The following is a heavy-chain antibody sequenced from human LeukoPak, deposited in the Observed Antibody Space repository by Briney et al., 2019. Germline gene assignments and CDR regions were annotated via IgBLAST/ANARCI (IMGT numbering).Heavy chain of an antibody. CDR1: GLTFSSYA. J-gene: IGHJ4*02. Sequence: GGSLRLSCAASGLTFSSYAMTWVRQAPGGGLEWVATITSRSTITYYTDSVKGRFTISRDNSKTTLYLQLNSLRVEDTAIYYCAKDNGGYVVFDSWGQGTLVTVPS. CDR2: ITSRSTIT. D-gene: IGHD5-12*01. CDR3: AKDNGGYVVFDS. V-gene: IGHV3-23*01.